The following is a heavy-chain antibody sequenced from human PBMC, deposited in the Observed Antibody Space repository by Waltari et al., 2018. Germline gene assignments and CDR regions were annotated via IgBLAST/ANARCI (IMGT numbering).Heavy chain of an antibody. V-gene: IGHV4-34*01. CDR3: VMNYNFWSGYPF. CDR2: IKHGGST. CDR1: GGSFSGHT. Sequence: QVQLLQWGAGLLQPSETLSLTCGVTGGSFSGHTWSWNRQPPGKGLEWIGEIKHGGSTNYTPSLKSRLTISIDTSKNQSSLKLNSVTAADTAVYYCVMNYNFWSGYPFWGQGTQVTVSS. D-gene: IGHD3-3*01. J-gene: IGHJ4*02.